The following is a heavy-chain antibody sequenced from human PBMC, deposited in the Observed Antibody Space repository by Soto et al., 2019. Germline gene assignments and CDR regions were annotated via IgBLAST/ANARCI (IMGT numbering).Heavy chain of an antibody. V-gene: IGHV3-73*02. CDR3: TRISGKTDGY. Sequence: EVSVLESGGGLVQPGGSLTRSCVTSGFTFSDAAMHWVRQASGKGLEWIGRIRNKANNHATAYAASVQGRFTIPRDASKHTAFLQMNSLKAEDTAVYYCTRISGKTDGYWGQGTLATVSS. CDR1: GFTFSDAA. J-gene: IGHJ4*02. CDR2: IRNKANNHAT. D-gene: IGHD1-20*01.